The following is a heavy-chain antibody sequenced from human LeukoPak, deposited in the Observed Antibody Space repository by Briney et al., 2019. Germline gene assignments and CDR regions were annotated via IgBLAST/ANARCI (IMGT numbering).Heavy chain of an antibody. CDR2: IIPIFGTA. CDR1: VGTLISYA. Sequence: ASVKVSCKASVGTLISYAISWVRQAPGQGLEWMGGIIPIFGTANYAQKFQGRVTITADKSTSTAYMELSSLRSEDTAVYYCARDRVGRGWFDPWGQGTLVTVSS. J-gene: IGHJ5*02. D-gene: IGHD1-26*01. V-gene: IGHV1-69*06. CDR3: ARDRVGRGWFDP.